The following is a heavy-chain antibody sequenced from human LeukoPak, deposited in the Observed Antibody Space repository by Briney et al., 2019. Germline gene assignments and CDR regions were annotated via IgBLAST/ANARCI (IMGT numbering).Heavy chain of an antibody. D-gene: IGHD5-12*01. CDR2: VTGSEDST. CDR1: GFTINSYA. V-gene: IGHV3-23*01. CDR3: AKGPQLYSGYHPDS. J-gene: IGHJ4*02. Sequence: GGSLRLSCAASGFTINSYAMTWVRQAPGKGLEWVSTVTGSEDSTYYADSVEGRFTISRDNSKSTLYLQMNGLRAEDTAIYFCAKGPQLYSGYHPDSWGQGTLVTVSS.